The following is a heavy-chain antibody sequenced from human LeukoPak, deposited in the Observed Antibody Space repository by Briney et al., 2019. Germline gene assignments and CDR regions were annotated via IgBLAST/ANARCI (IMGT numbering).Heavy chain of an antibody. J-gene: IGHJ4*02. V-gene: IGHV4-39*07. CDR2: IYYSGST. D-gene: IGHD3-10*01. CDR1: GGSISSSSYY. CDR3: ARGGAYGSGSIYDY. Sequence: SETLSLTCTVSGGSISSSSYYWGWIRQPPGKGLEWIGSIYYSGSTDYNPSLKSRVTISVDTSKNQFSLELSSVTAADTAVYHCARGGAYGSGSIYDYWGQGTLVTVSS.